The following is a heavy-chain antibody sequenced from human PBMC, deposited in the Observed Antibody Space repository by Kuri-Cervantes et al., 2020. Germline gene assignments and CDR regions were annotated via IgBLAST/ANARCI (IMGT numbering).Heavy chain of an antibody. CDR1: GYTFTGYY. CDR2: MNPNSGNT. V-gene: IGHV1-8*02. Sequence: ASVKVSCKASGYTFTGYYMHWVRQATGQGLEWMGWMNPNSGNTGYAQKFQGRVTMTRNTSISTAYMELSSLRSEDTAVYYCARGPRRKIAAAGNYWFDPWGQGTLVTVSS. CDR3: ARGPRRKIAAAGNYWFDP. J-gene: IGHJ5*02. D-gene: IGHD6-13*01.